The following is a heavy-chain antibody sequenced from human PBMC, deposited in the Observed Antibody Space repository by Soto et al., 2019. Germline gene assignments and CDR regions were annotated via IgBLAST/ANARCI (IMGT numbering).Heavy chain of an antibody. V-gene: IGHV2-26*01. CDR3: ARMWDRWEHYYYYGMDV. Sequence: QVTLKESGPVLVKPTETLTLTCTVSGFSLTNTRMGVSWIRQPPGKALEWLAHIFSNDEKSYSTSLKSRLTISKDTSKRQVVLTMTNMDAVVTAAYCCARMWDRWEHYYYYGMDVWGQGTTVTVSS. CDR2: IFSNDEK. CDR1: GFSLTNTRMG. J-gene: IGHJ6*02. D-gene: IGHD1-26*01.